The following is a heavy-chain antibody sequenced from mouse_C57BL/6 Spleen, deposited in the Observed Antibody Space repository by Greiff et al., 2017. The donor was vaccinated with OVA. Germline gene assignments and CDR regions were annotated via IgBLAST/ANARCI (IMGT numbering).Heavy chain of an antibody. CDR2: INPNNGGT. Sequence: VHVKQSGPELVKPGASVKMSCKASGYTFTDYNMHWVKQSHGKSLEWIGYINPNNGGTSYNQKFKGKATLTVNKSSSTAYMELRSLTSEDSAVYYCARGSENAMDYWGQGTSVTVSS. CDR3: ARGSENAMDY. CDR1: GYTFTDYN. V-gene: IGHV1-22*01. J-gene: IGHJ4*01. D-gene: IGHD1-1*01.